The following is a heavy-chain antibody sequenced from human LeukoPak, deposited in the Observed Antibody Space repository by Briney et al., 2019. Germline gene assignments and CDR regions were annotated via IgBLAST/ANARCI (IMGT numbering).Heavy chain of an antibody. CDR1: GGSISSYY. CDR2: IYYSGST. D-gene: IGHD4-23*01. V-gene: IGHV4-59*01. J-gene: IGHJ3*02. CDR3: ASFYGGRSGFAFDI. Sequence: SSETLSLTCTVSGGSISSYYWSWIRQPPGKGLEWIGYIYYSGSTNYNPSLKSRVTISVDTSKNQFSLKLSSVTAADTAVYYCASFYGGRSGFAFDIWGQGTMVTVSS.